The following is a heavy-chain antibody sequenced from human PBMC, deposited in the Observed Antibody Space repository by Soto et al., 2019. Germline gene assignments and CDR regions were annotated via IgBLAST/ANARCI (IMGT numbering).Heavy chain of an antibody. J-gene: IGHJ4*02. CDR1: GFTFTNYP. V-gene: IGHV3-30*04. Sequence: GGSLRLSCAASGFTFTNYPMHWVRQAPGKGLEWVAVISYDGRNTYYADSVKGRFTISRDNSRNTLYLQVNSLRAEDTAVYYCASGGTIFVVITEQYYWGQGTLVTVSS. CDR2: ISYDGRNT. CDR3: ASGGTIFVVITEQYY. D-gene: IGHD3-22*01.